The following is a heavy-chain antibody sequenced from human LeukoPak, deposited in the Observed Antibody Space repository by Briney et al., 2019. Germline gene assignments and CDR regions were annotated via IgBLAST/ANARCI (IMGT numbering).Heavy chain of an antibody. V-gene: IGHV1-8*01. CDR2: MNPNSGNT. Sequence: ASVKVSCKASGYTFTSYDINWVRQATGQGLEWMGWMNPNSGNTGYAQKFQGRVTMTRNTSISTAYMDLSSLRSEDTAVYYCARSIVGATNLDGFDIWGQGTMVTVSS. CDR1: GYTFTSYD. CDR3: ARSIVGATNLDGFDI. D-gene: IGHD1-26*01. J-gene: IGHJ3*02.